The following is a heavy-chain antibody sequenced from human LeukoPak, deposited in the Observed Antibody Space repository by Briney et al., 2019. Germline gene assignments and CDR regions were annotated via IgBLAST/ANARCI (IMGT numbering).Heavy chain of an antibody. CDR3: AKSHDSSGSDY. CDR1: GFTFSSYV. J-gene: IGHJ4*02. Sequence: GSLRLSCAASGFTFSSYVLSWVRPAPGKGLEWVSAISGSGGSTYYADSVKGRFTISRDNSKNTLYMQMNSLRAEDTAVYYCAKSHDSSGSDYWGQGTLVTVSS. D-gene: IGHD3-22*01. V-gene: IGHV3-23*01. CDR2: ISGSGGST.